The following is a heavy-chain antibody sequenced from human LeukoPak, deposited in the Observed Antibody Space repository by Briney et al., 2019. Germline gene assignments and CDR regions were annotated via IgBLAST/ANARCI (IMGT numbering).Heavy chain of an antibody. Sequence: PGGSLRLSCAASGFTSSSYAMHWVRQAPGKGLEWVAVISYDGSNKYYADSVKGRFTISRDNSKNTLYLQMNSLRAEDTAVYYCARDQEPPDDAFDIWGQGTMVAVSS. CDR2: ISYDGSNK. CDR1: GFTSSSYA. J-gene: IGHJ3*02. CDR3: ARDQEPPDDAFDI. V-gene: IGHV3-30*04. D-gene: IGHD1-14*01.